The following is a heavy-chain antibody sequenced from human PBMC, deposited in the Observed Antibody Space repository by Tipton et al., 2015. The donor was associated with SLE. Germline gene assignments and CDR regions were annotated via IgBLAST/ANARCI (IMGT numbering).Heavy chain of an antibody. CDR3: AREGAHDYSKLEGFLDY. CDR2: ISSSGSTI. V-gene: IGHV3-11*04. Sequence: SLRLSCAASGFTFSDYYMSWIRQAPGKGLEWVSYISSSGSTIYYADSVKGRFTISRDNAKNSLYLQMNSLRAEDTAVYYCAREGAHDYSKLEGFLDYWGQGTLVTVSP. CDR1: GFTFSDYY. J-gene: IGHJ4*02. D-gene: IGHD4-11*01.